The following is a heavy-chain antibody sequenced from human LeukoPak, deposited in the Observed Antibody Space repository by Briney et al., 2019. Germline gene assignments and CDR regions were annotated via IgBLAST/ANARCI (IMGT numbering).Heavy chain of an antibody. J-gene: IGHJ5*02. CDR2: INAGNGNT. CDR3: ARDPSMVRGVNNWFDP. CDR1: GYTCTSYA. V-gene: IGHV1-3*01. Sequence: GASVKVSCKASGYTCTSYAMHWVRQAPGQRLEWMGWINAGNGNTKYSQKFQGRVTITRDTSASTAYMELSSLRSEDTAVYYCARDPSMVRGVNNWFDPWGQGTLVTVSS. D-gene: IGHD3-10*01.